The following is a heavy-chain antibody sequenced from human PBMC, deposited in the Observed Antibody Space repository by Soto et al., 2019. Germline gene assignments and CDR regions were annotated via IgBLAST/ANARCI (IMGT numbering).Heavy chain of an antibody. CDR1: GYSFTSYW. J-gene: IGHJ1*01. D-gene: IGHD6-6*01. CDR2: IYPGDSDT. CDR3: SKFKYSTSVRYLQH. Sequence: GESLKISCKGSGYSFTSYWIGWVRQMPGKGLEWMGTIYPGDSDTRYSPSFQGQVTISADKSISTAYLQWTSLKASGTAIYYCSKFKYSTSVRYLQHWGQGTPVTVSS. V-gene: IGHV5-51*01.